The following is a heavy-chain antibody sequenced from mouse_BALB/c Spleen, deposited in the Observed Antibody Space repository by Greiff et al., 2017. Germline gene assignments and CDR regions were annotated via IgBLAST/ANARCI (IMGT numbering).Heavy chain of an antibody. D-gene: IGHD4-1*01. CDR3: ARKVGRDYYAMDY. Sequence: EVQLVESGGGLVKPGGSLKLSCAASGFTFSSFGMHWVRQAPEKGLEWVAYISSGSSTIYYADTVKGRFTISRDNPKNTLFLQMTSLRSEDTAMYYCARKVGRDYYAMDYWGQGTSVTVSS. J-gene: IGHJ4*01. CDR2: ISSGSSTI. V-gene: IGHV5-17*02. CDR1: GFTFSSFG.